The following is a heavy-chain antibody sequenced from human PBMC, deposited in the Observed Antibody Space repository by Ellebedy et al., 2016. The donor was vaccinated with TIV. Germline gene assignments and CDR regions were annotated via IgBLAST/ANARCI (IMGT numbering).Heavy chain of an antibody. CDR2: IWYDGGNK. J-gene: IGHJ2*01. CDR1: GFIFSTYG. V-gene: IGHV3-33*01. Sequence: PGGSLRLSCEASGFIFSTYGMHWVRQAPGKGLEWVAFIWYDGGNKYYADSVKGRFTISRDNSKNTLYLQMNNLGAEDTAVFYCARDRFKGSGYFDLWGRGTPVTVSS. D-gene: IGHD6-6*01. CDR3: ARDRFKGSGYFDL.